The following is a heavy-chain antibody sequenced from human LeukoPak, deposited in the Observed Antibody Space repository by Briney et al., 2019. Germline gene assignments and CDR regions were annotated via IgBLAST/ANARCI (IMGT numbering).Heavy chain of an antibody. D-gene: IGHD6-13*01. J-gene: IGHJ4*02. CDR3: ARELIAAAGNDY. CDR2: ISSSSSYT. Sequence: GGSLRLSCAASGSTFSDYYMSWIRQAPGKGLEWVSYISSSSSYTNYADSVKGRFTISRDNAKNSLYLQMNSLRAEDTAVYYCARELIAAAGNDYWGQGTLVTVSS. V-gene: IGHV3-11*06. CDR1: GSTFSDYY.